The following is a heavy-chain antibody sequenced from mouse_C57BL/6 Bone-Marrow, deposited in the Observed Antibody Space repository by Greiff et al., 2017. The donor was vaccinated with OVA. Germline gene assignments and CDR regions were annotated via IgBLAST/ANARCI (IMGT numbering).Heavy chain of an antibody. D-gene: IGHD4-1*01. CDR2: INYDGSST. CDR1: GFTFSDYY. V-gene: IGHV5-16*01. Sequence: EVKVEESEGGLVQPGSSMKLSCTASGFTFSDYYMAWVRQVPEKGLEWVANINYDGSSTYYLDSLKSRFIISRDNAKNILYLQMSSLKSEDTATYYCARETGTYYFDYWGQGTTLTVSS. CDR3: ARETGTYYFDY. J-gene: IGHJ2*01.